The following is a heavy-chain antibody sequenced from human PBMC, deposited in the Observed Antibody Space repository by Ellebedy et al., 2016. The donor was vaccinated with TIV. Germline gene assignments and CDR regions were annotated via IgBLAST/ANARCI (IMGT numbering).Heavy chain of an antibody. J-gene: IGHJ6*02. D-gene: IGHD3/OR15-3a*01. Sequence: SETLSLTXTVSGYSISSGYYWGWIRQPPGKGLEWIGSIYHSGSTYYNPSLKSRVAISVDTSKNQLSLKLSSVTAADTAVYYCARTDLRYGMDVWGQGTTVTVSS. CDR1: GYSISSGYY. CDR3: ARTDLRYGMDV. CDR2: IYHSGST. V-gene: IGHV4-38-2*02.